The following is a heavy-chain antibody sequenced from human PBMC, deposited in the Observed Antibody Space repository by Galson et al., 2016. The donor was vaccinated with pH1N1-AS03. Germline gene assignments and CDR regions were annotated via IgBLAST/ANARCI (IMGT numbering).Heavy chain of an antibody. D-gene: IGHD3-9*01. CDR2: ITSSGGSGSTI. V-gene: IGHV3-11*01. J-gene: IGHJ4*02. CDR3: ARGWYDIWTGYLVDPFGY. Sequence: LRLSCAASGFTFGDYYMSWIRQAPGKGLEWISCITSSGGSGSTIYYADSVKGRFTISRDNAKNSLYLQMNSLRADDTAVYFCARGWYDIWTGYLVDPFGYWGQGALVTVSS. CDR1: GFTFGDYY.